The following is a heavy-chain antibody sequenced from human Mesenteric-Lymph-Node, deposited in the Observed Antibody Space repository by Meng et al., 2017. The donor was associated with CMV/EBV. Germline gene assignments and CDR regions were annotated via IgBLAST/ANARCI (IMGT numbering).Heavy chain of an antibody. V-gene: IGHV1-2*02. CDR1: GYTFTSYG. J-gene: IGHJ3*01. D-gene: IGHD1-7*01. Sequence: ASVKVSCKASGYTFTSYGISWVRQAPGQGLEWMGWINPNSGGTDSVQRFQGRVTMTRDTSINTAYLELSSLRSDDTAVYYCARDPDWKYFLGRGEGFDVWGQGTMVTVSS. CDR3: ARDPDWKYFLGRGEGFDV. CDR2: INPNSGGT.